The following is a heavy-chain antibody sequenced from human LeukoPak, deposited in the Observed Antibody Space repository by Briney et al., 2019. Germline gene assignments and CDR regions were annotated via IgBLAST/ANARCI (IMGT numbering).Heavy chain of an antibody. CDR2: INPNSGGT. J-gene: IGHJ4*02. CDR3: ARANALYCSSTSCLFDY. CDR1: GYTFTDYY. V-gene: IGHV1-2*02. D-gene: IGHD2-2*01. Sequence: ASVKVSCKASGYTFTDYYIHWVRQAPGQGLEWMAWINPNSGGTYYAQNFHDRITLTRDTSISTAYMELSRLRSDDTAIYYCARANALYCSSTSCLFDYWGEGTLVTVSS.